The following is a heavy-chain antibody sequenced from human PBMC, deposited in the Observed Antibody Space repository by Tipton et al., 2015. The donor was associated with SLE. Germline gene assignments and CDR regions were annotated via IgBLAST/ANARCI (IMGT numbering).Heavy chain of an antibody. CDR2: IYHSGST. J-gene: IGHJ4*02. D-gene: IGHD1-1*01. CDR1: GGSISSYY. Sequence: TLSLTCTVSGGSISSYYWSWIRQPPGKGLEWIGYIYHSGSTYYNPSLKSRVTISVDRSKNQFSLKLSSVTAADTAVYYCARGGSYFDYWGQGTLVTVSS. V-gene: IGHV4-59*12. CDR3: ARGGSYFDY.